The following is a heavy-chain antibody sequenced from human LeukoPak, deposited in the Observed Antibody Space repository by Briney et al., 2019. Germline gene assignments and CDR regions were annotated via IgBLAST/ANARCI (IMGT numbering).Heavy chain of an antibody. CDR2: IRRITDGGTT. J-gene: IGHJ4*02. Sequence: KTGGSLRLSCAASGFTFSNAWMNWVRQAPRKGLEWVGRIRRITDGGTTDYAASVKGRFTISRDDSKNTLYLQMNSLRAEDTAVYYCVKDRSGGYRVFDHWGQGTLVTVSS. V-gene: IGHV3-15*01. CDR1: GFTFSNAW. D-gene: IGHD6-19*01. CDR3: VKDRSGGYRVFDH.